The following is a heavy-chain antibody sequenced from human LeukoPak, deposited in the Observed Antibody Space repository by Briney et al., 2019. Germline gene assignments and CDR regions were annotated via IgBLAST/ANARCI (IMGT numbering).Heavy chain of an antibody. D-gene: IGHD6-13*01. CDR1: VFTFSSYA. CDR2: ITTGSSYI. Sequence: PGVSLRLSCAASVFTFSSYAMNWVRQAPGKALEWVSSITTGSSYIYYADSVKGRFTISRDNAKNSLHLQMNNLRAEDTAVYYCVRDPAAAGTVWFDPWGQGTLVTVSS. CDR3: VRDPAAAGTVWFDP. V-gene: IGHV3-21*01. J-gene: IGHJ5*02.